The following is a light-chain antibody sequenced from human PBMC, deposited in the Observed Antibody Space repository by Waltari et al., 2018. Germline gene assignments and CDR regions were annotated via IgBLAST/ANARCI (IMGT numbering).Light chain of an antibody. V-gene: IGLV1-51*01. CDR3: GTWDTSLSVGV. CDR2: DSN. Sequence: QSVLPQPPSVSAAPGQKVTISCSGSNSNIGNHYVSWYQQFPGTAPKLLIYDSNKRPSGIPDRFSGSKSGTSATLGITGLQTGDEADYYCGTWDTSLSVGVFGGGTKLTVL. J-gene: IGLJ3*02. CDR1: NSNIGNHY.